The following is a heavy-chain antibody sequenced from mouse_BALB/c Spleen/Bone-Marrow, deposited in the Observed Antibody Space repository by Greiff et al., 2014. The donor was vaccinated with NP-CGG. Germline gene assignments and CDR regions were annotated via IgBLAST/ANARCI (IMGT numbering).Heavy chain of an antibody. D-gene: IGHD1-1*01. CDR1: GYSITSGYS. J-gene: IGHJ3*01. CDR2: IHYSGST. Sequence: VKLMESGPDLVKPSQSLSPTCTVTGYSITSGYSWHWIRQFPGNKLEWMGYIHYSGSTNYNPSLKSRISITRDTSKNQFFLQLNSVTTEDTATYYCAKDDYGRSRFAYWGQGTLVTVSA. V-gene: IGHV3-1*02. CDR3: AKDDYGRSRFAY.